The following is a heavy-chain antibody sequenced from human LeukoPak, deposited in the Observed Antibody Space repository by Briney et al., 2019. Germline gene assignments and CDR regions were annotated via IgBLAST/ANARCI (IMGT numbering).Heavy chain of an antibody. CDR1: GFTFSGSA. Sequence: GGSLRLSCAASGFTFSGSAMHWVRQASGKGLEWVGRIRSKANSYATAYAASVKGRFTISRDDSKNAAYLQMNSLKTEDTAVYYCMRCSGGSCYNLGGAFDIWGQGTMVTVSS. CDR3: MRCSGGSCYNLGGAFDI. J-gene: IGHJ3*02. D-gene: IGHD2-15*01. CDR2: IRSKANSYAT. V-gene: IGHV3-73*01.